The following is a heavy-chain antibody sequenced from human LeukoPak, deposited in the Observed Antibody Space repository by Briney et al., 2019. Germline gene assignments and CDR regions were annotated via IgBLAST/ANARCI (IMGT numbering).Heavy chain of an antibody. Sequence: GGSLRLSCAASGFTFSSYAMHWVRQAPGKGLEYVSAISSNGGSTYYANSVKGRFTISRDNFKNTLYLQMGSLRAEDMAVYYCARSYDYVWGSYRFPLGYWGQGTLVTVSS. CDR3: ARSYDYVWGSYRFPLGY. V-gene: IGHV3-64*01. J-gene: IGHJ4*02. D-gene: IGHD3-16*02. CDR1: GFTFSSYA. CDR2: ISSNGGST.